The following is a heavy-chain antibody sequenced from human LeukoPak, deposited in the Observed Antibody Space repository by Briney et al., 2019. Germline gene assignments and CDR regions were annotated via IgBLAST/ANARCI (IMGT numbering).Heavy chain of an antibody. J-gene: IGHJ6*04. CDR2: INHSGST. CDR3: ARGLIVVVPAASYYYYGMDV. V-gene: IGHV4-34*01. D-gene: IGHD2-2*01. CDR1: GGSFSGYY. Sequence: PSETLSLTCAVYGGSFSGYYWSWIRQPPGKGLEWIGDINHSGSTNYNPSLKSRVTISVDTSKNQFSLKLSSVTAADTAVYYCARGLIVVVPAASYYYYGMDVWGKGTTVTVSS.